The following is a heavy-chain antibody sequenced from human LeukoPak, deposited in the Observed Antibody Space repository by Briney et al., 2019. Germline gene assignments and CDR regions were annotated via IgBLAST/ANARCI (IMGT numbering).Heavy chain of an antibody. Sequence: SVNVSCKASVGSFSNYAISWVRQAPGQGLEWMGGIIPILGSATYAQHFQGRVTITMDESTTTAYMELSSLRPGDTAVFYCARGERAIPIYYWGQGTLVTVSS. J-gene: IGHJ4*02. CDR3: ARGERAIPIYY. V-gene: IGHV1-69*05. D-gene: IGHD3-10*01. CDR2: IIPILGSA. CDR1: VGSFSNYA.